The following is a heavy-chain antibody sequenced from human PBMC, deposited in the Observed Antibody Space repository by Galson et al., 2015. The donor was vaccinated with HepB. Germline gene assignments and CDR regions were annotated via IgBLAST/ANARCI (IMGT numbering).Heavy chain of an antibody. CDR3: ARMIEVAGRYYFAY. D-gene: IGHD6-19*01. Sequence: SLRLSCAVFGFTFSDHYMDWVRQAPGKGLEWVGRCRNKANSYTTEYAASVKGRFTISRDDSNYSLYLQMNSLKTEDTAMYYCARMIEVAGRYYFAYWGQGTLVTVSS. CDR1: GFTFSDHY. J-gene: IGHJ4*02. CDR2: CRNKANSYTT. V-gene: IGHV3-72*01.